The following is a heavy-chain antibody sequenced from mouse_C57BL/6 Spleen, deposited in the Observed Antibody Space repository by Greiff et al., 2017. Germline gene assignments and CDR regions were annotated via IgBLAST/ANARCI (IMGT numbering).Heavy chain of an antibody. D-gene: IGHD1-1*01. CDR2: IDPEDGDT. Sequence: VQLQQSGAELVRPGASVKLSCTASGFNIKDYYMHWVKQRPEQGLEWIGRIDPEDGDTEYAPKFQGKATMTADTSSYTAYLQLSSLTSEDTAVYYCTTLYYYGSSYSFDYWGQGTTLTVSS. J-gene: IGHJ2*01. V-gene: IGHV14-1*01. CDR1: GFNIKDYY. CDR3: TTLYYYGSSYSFDY.